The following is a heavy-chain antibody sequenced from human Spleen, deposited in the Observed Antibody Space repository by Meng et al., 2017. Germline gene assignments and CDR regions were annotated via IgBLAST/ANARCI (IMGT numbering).Heavy chain of an antibody. CDR1: GYTFTSYG. D-gene: IGHD5-18*01. CDR3: ARGGGYSYGYEISPYYFDY. V-gene: IGHV1-18*01. CDR2: ISAYNGNT. Sequence: ASVKVSCKASGYTFTSYGISWVRQAPGQGLEWMGWISAYNGNTNYAQKFQGRVTMTTDTSTSTAYMELRSLRSDDTAVYYCARGGGYSYGYEISPYYFDYWGQGTLVTVSS. J-gene: IGHJ4*02.